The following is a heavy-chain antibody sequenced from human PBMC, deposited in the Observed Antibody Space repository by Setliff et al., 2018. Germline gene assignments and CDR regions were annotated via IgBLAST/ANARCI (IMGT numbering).Heavy chain of an antibody. CDR1: GGSFSGYY. CDR3: ARGGIEVAGYPYNWFDP. Sequence: PSETLSLTCAVYGGSFSGYYWSWIRQPPGKGLEWIGEINHSGSTNYNPSLKSRVTISVDTSKNQFSLKLSSVTAADTAVYYCARGGIEVAGYPYNWFDPWGQGTLVTVSS. J-gene: IGHJ5*02. V-gene: IGHV4-34*01. CDR2: INHSGST. D-gene: IGHD6-19*01.